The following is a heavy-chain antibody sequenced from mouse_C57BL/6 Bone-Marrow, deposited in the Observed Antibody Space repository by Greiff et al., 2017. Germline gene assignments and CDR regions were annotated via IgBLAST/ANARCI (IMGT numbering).Heavy chain of an antibody. CDR1: GFHIKDDY. D-gene: IGHD3-3*01. CDR3: TTEGFFDY. J-gene: IGHJ2*01. Sequence: VQLQQSGAELVRPGASVKLSCTASGFHIKDDYMHWVKQRPEQGLEWIGWIDPENGDTEYASKFQGKATITADTSSNTAYLQLSSLTSEDTAVYYCTTEGFFDYWGQGTTLTVSS. CDR2: IDPENGDT. V-gene: IGHV14-4*01.